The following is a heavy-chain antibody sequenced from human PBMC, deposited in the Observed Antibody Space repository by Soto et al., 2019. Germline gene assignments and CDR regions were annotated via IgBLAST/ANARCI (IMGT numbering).Heavy chain of an antibody. CDR2: IYYSGST. D-gene: IGHD6-13*01. J-gene: IGHJ5*02. Sequence: PSETLSLTCTVSGGSISSYYWSWIRQPPGKGLEWIGYIYYSGSTNYNPSLKSRVTISVDTSKNQFSLKLSSVTAADTAVYYCARESSSWTYNWFDPWGQGTLVTVSS. CDR1: GGSISSYY. CDR3: ARESSSWTYNWFDP. V-gene: IGHV4-59*01.